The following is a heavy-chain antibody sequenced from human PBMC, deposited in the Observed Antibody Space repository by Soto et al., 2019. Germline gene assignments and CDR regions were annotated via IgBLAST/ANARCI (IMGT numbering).Heavy chain of an antibody. D-gene: IGHD3-16*01. J-gene: IGHJ5*02. CDR3: ARHLGMTSLPDR. Sequence: GESLKISCQGSGYSFTTYWISWVRQMPGKGLEWMGKIDPSDSYTNYSPSFQGHVSISADKSINTAYLQWSSLKASDTAMYYCARHLGMTSLPDRWGPGTLVTVSS. CDR2: IDPSDSYT. CDR1: GYSFTTYW. V-gene: IGHV5-10-1*01.